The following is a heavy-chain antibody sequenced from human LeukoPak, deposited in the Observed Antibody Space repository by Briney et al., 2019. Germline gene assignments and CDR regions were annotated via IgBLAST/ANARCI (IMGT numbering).Heavy chain of an antibody. Sequence: GGSLRLSCAASGITLSGYWMHWVRQAPGKGLVWVSRINFDGSDTSYADFVKGRFTISRDNAKSTLFLQMNSLRAEDTAVYYCTRSLMDWGQGIRVTVSS. CDR3: TRSLMD. V-gene: IGHV3-74*01. CDR2: INFDGSDT. J-gene: IGHJ4*02. D-gene: IGHD3-16*01. CDR1: GITLSGYW.